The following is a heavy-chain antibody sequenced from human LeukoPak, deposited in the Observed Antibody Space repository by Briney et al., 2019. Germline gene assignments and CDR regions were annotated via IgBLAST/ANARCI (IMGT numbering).Heavy chain of an antibody. V-gene: IGHV1-2*02. D-gene: IGHD3-9*01. Sequence: ASVKVSCKASGYTFTSYGISWVRQTPGQGLEWMGWINPNSGGTNHAQKFQGRVTMTRDTSISTAYMELSRLRSDDTAVYYCARDRYFDWLSYGNWFDPWGQGTLVTVSS. J-gene: IGHJ5*02. CDR2: INPNSGGT. CDR1: GYTFTSYG. CDR3: ARDRYFDWLSYGNWFDP.